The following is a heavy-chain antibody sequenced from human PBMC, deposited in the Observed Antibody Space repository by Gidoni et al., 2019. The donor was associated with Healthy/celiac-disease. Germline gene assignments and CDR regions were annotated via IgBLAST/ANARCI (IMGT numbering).Heavy chain of an antibody. CDR3: ARDRAAGYYFDY. CDR2: ISSRSSYI. Sequence: EVQLVESGGGLVTPGGSLRLSCAASGFTFSSYSMNWVRQAPGKGLEWVSSISSRSSYIYYADSVKGRFTISRDNAKNSLYLQMNSLRAEDTAVYYCARDRAAGYYFDYWGQGTLVTVSS. V-gene: IGHV3-21*01. D-gene: IGHD3-10*01. J-gene: IGHJ4*02. CDR1: GFTFSSYS.